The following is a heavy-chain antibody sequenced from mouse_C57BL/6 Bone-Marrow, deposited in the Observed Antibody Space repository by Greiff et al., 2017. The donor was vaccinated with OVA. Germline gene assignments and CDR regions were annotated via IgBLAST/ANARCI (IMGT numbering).Heavy chain of an antibody. CDR1: GFTFSSYA. V-gene: IGHV5-4*03. CDR2: ISDRGSYT. D-gene: IGHD2-2*01. CDR3: ARVWLPLDY. J-gene: IGHJ2*01. Sequence: EVMLVESGGGLVKPGGSLKLSCAASGFTFSSYAMSWVRQTPEKRLEWVATISDRGSYTYYPDNVKGRFTISRDNAKNNLYLQMSHLKSEDTAMYYCARVWLPLDYWGQGTTLTVSS.